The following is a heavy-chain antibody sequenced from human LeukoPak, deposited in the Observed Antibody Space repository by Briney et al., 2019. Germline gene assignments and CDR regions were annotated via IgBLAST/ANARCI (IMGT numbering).Heavy chain of an antibody. CDR3: ARVSSSYYFYFMDV. V-gene: IGHV1-18*01. CDR1: GYIFTNYG. CDR2: ISVYNGNT. J-gene: IGHJ6*03. Sequence: ASVKVSCKASGYIFTNYGISWVRQAPGQGLEWMGWISVYNGNTKYAQKLQGRVAMTTDKSTSTAYMELGSLRFDDTAVYYCARVSSSYYFYFMDVWDKGTTVTVSS. D-gene: IGHD6-6*01.